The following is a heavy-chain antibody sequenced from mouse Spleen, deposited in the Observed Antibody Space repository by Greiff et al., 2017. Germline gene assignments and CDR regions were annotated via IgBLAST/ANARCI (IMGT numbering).Heavy chain of an antibody. CDR1: GYTFTSYW. CDR2: IHPNSGST. J-gene: IGHJ4*01. D-gene: IGHD2-1*01. V-gene: IGHV1-64*01. Sequence: QVQLQQPGAELVKPGASVKLSCKASGYTFTSYWMHWVKQRPGQGLEWIGMIHPNSGSTNYNEKFKSKATLTVDKSSSTAYMQLSSLTSEDSAVYYCARGTGNYDYAMDYWGQGTSVTVSS. CDR3: ARGTGNYDYAMDY.